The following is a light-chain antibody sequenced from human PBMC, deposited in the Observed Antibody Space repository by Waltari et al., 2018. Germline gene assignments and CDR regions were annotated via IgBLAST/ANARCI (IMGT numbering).Light chain of an antibody. Sequence: SYVLTQPPSVSVAPGKTARIAFGLNDIGGGTVNWYQQKPGQAPVLVVYGDTDRPSGIPERFFGSTSGNSATLTISRVEAGDEADYYCQVWVSRTDHYVFGTGTKVTVL. J-gene: IGLJ1*01. CDR3: QVWVSRTDHYV. V-gene: IGLV3-21*03. CDR2: GDT. CDR1: DIGGGT.